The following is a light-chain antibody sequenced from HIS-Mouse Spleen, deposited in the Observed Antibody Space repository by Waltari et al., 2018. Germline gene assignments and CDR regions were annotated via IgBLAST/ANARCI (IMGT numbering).Light chain of an antibody. CDR3: SSYAGSNNVV. V-gene: IGLV2-8*01. J-gene: IGLJ2*01. CDR2: EVS. CDR1: SSDVGGYNY. Sequence: QSALTQPPSASGSPGQSVTISCTGTSSDVGGYNYVSWYHQHPGKAPKLMMYEVSKRASGVPERFPGSRSGNTASLTVSGLQAEDEADYYCSSYAGSNNVVFGGGTKLTVL.